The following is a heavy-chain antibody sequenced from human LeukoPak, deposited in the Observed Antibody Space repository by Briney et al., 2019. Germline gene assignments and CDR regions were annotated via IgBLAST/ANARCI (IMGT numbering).Heavy chain of an antibody. CDR2: NIPIFGTA. Sequence: SVKVSCKASGGTFSSYAISWVRQAPGQGLEWMGRNIPIFGTANYAQKFQGRVTITTDESTSTAYMELSSLRSEDTAVYYCARDRYSSGWYNPRYYYYYYMDVWGKGTTVTVSS. CDR3: ARDRYSSGWYNPRYYYYYYMDV. CDR1: GGTFSSYA. V-gene: IGHV1-69*05. D-gene: IGHD6-19*01. J-gene: IGHJ6*03.